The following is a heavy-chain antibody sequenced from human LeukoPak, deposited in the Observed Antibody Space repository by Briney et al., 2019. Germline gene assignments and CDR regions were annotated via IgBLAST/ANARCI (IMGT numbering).Heavy chain of an antibody. CDR2: ISWNSGSI. J-gene: IGHJ4*02. CDR1: GFTFDDYA. D-gene: IGHD6-13*01. Sequence: GRSLRLSCAASGFTFDDYAMHWVRQAPGKGLEWVSGISWNSGSIGYADSVKGRFTISRDNAKNSLYLQMNSLRAEGTALYYCAKDSSSSWYGGGFAYWGQGTLVTVSS. V-gene: IGHV3-9*01. CDR3: AKDSSSSWYGGGFAY.